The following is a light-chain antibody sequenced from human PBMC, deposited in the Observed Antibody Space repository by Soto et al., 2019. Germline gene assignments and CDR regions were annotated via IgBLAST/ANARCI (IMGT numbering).Light chain of an antibody. CDR2: LAS. Sequence: DIKMTQSTSSLSESVGDTVTITCRASQHITNDCAWYQQKAGRAPKCLILLASRLQTGVPSRFSGSGSGTEFTLTISSLQPEDFATYYCLHHNGYPPVFGQGTKVEIK. V-gene: IGKV1-17*01. CDR1: QHITND. CDR3: LHHNGYPPV. J-gene: IGKJ2*01.